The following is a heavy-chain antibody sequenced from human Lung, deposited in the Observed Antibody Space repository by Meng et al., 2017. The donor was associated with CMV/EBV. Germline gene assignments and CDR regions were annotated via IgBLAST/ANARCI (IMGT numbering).Heavy chain of an antibody. D-gene: IGHD1-1*01. Sequence: TLSLTXTVSGGSISSGDYYWSWIRQPPGKGLEWIGYIYYSGSTYYNPSLKSRVTISVDTSKNQFSLKLSSVTAADTAVYYCARGNWNDAFVLDYWGQGTLVTFSS. J-gene: IGHJ4*02. CDR2: IYYSGST. CDR3: ARGNWNDAFVLDY. V-gene: IGHV4-30-4*08. CDR1: GGSISSGDYY.